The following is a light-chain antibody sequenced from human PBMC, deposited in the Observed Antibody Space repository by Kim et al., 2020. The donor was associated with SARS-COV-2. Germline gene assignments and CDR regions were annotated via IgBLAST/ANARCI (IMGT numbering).Light chain of an antibody. CDR3: AAWDDSLSGVG. V-gene: IGLV1-47*01. J-gene: IGLJ2*01. CDR2: RNN. Sequence: QSVLTQPPSASGTPGQRVTISCSGSSSNIGSNSVNWYQQLPGSAPTFLIYRNNQRPSGGPDRFSGSKSGTSASLAISGLRSEDEADYYCAAWDDSLSGVGFGGGTQLTVL. CDR1: SSNIGSNS.